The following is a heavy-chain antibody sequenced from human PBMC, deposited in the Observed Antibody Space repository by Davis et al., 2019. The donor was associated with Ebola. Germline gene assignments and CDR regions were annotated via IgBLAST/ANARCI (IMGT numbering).Heavy chain of an antibody. J-gene: IGHJ2*01. CDR1: GYSFSTQW. V-gene: IGHV5-51*01. D-gene: IGHD4-11*01. CDR3: ARHQGGYSEHNWYFDL. Sequence: PGGSLRLSCKGSGYSFSTQWIAWVRQMHGKGLEWMGIFYPSDSDTRYNPSFQGQVTFSADRSISTAYLQWSSLKASDTAMYFCARHQGGYSEHNWYFDLWGRGTLVTVSS. CDR2: FYPSDSDT.